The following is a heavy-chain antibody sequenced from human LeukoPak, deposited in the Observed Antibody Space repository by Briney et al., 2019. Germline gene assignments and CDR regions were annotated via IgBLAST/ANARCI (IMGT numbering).Heavy chain of an antibody. D-gene: IGHD3-9*01. V-gene: IGHV3-23*01. CDR2: ISGSGDTT. CDR1: GFTFSSYA. Sequence: GGSLRLSCAASGFTFSSYAMSWVRQAPGKGLEWVSIISGSGDTTYYADSVKGRFTISRDNSKNTLYLHMNSLRAEDTAVYYCAKKLLTASPWGFDSWGQGTLVTVSS. J-gene: IGHJ4*02. CDR3: AKKLLTASPWGFDS.